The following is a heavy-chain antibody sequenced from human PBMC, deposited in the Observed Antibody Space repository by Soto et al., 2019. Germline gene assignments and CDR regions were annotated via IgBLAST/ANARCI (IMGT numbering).Heavy chain of an antibody. Sequence: GASVKVSCKASGYTFTSYYMHWVRQAPGQGLEWMGIINPSGGTTTYAQKFQGRVTMTRDTSTSTVYMELSSLRTEDTAIYYCARDDEDGSYCDLGYWGQGTLVTVSS. J-gene: IGHJ4*02. CDR2: INPSGGTT. D-gene: IGHD3-10*01. CDR1: GYTFTSYY. CDR3: ARDDEDGSYCDLGY. V-gene: IGHV1-46*01.